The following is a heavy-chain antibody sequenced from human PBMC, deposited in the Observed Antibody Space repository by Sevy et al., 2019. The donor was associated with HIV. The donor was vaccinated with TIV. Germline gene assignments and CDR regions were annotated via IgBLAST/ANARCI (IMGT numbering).Heavy chain of an antibody. V-gene: IGHV3-23*01. J-gene: IGHJ6*02. Sequence: GSLRLSCAASGFTFSSYAMSWVRQAPGKGLEWVSAISGSGGSTYYADSVKGRFTISRDNSKNTLYLQMNSLRAEDTAVYYCAKDQGSVTNYYYYGMDVWGQGTTVTVSS. CDR1: GFTFSSYA. CDR2: ISGSGGST. CDR3: AKDQGSVTNYYYYGMDV. D-gene: IGHD4-17*01.